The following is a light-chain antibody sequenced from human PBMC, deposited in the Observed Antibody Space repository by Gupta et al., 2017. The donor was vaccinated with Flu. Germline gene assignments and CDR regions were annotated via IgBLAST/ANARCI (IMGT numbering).Light chain of an antibody. CDR2: EVS. J-gene: IGLJ2*01. Sequence: QSALTQPASVSGSPGQSITISCTGTSSDVGGYNYVSWYQQHPGKAPKLMIYEVSNRPSGVSNRFSGSKSGNTASLTIXGXQAEDEXDYYCSSYTSSSTLSVFGGGTKLTVL. V-gene: IGLV2-14*01. CDR1: SSDVGGYNY. CDR3: SSYTSSSTLSV.